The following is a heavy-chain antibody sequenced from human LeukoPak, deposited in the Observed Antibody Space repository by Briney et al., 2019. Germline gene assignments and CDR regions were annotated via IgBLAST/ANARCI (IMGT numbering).Heavy chain of an antibody. V-gene: IGHV2-5*02. D-gene: IGHD3-10*01. Sequence: ESGPTLVKPTQTLTLTCTFSGFSLSTSGVGVGWIRQPPGKALEWLALIYWDDDKRYSPSLKSRLTITKDTSKNQVVLTMTNMDPVDTATYYCAHLNLFWKGNYYGSGSYYSRFDYWGQGTLVTVSS. CDR3: AHLNLFWKGNYYGSGSYYSRFDY. CDR2: IYWDDDK. J-gene: IGHJ4*02. CDR1: GFSLSTSGVG.